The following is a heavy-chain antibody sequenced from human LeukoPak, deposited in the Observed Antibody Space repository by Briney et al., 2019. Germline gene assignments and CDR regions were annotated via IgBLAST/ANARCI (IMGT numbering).Heavy chain of an antibody. CDR3: ARDQRSLFDV. CDR2: IYSGGNT. J-gene: IGHJ4*02. CDR1: DGSINSDTYY. D-gene: IGHD1-26*01. V-gene: IGHV4-39*07. Sequence: SETLSFTCSVSDGSINSDTYYWGWIRQPPGKGLEWIASIYSGGNTFHNPPLKSRVTISLDTSKKQFSLKVTSVTAADTAVYYCARDQRSLFDVWGQGSLVIVSS.